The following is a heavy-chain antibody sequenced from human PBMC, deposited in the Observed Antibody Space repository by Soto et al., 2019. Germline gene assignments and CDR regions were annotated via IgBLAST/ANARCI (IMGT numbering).Heavy chain of an antibody. Sequence: PSETLSLTCAVSGGSISSGGYSWSWIRQPPGKGLEWIGYIYHSGSTYYNPSLKSRVTISVDRSKNQFSLKLSSVTAADTAVYYCARVGVGIVVVTDNWFDPWGQGTLVTVSS. V-gene: IGHV4-30-2*01. CDR1: GGSISSGGYS. D-gene: IGHD3-22*01. J-gene: IGHJ5*02. CDR2: IYHSGST. CDR3: ARVGVGIVVVTDNWFDP.